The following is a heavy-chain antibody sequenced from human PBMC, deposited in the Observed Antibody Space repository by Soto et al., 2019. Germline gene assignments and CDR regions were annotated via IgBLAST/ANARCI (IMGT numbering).Heavy chain of an antibody. V-gene: IGHV3-30-3*01. CDR2: ISYDGSNK. CDR3: ARDPRSITGTTGFDY. CDR1: GFTFSSYA. D-gene: IGHD1-7*01. J-gene: IGHJ4*02. Sequence: QVQLVESGGGVVQPGRSLRLSCAASGFTFSSYAMHWVRQAPGKGLEWVAVISYDGSNKYYADSVKGRFTISRDNSKNKLYLQMNSLRAEDTAVYYCARDPRSITGTTGFDYWGQGTLVTVSS.